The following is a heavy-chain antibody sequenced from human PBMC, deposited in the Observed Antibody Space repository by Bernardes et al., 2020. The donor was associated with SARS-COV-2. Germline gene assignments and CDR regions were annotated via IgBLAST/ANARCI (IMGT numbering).Heavy chain of an antibody. J-gene: IGHJ3*01. Sequence: SETLSLTCTVSGGSISSYYWSWVRQPPGKGLEWIGYIHHSGSTNYNPSLKSRLTISLDTPKSQFSLRLTSVTAADTALYFCARLGSSHPPDAFDFWGQGKMVTVSS. CDR3: ARLGSSHPPDAFDF. D-gene: IGHD6-6*01. CDR1: GGSISSYY. V-gene: IGHV4-59*12. CDR2: IHHSGST.